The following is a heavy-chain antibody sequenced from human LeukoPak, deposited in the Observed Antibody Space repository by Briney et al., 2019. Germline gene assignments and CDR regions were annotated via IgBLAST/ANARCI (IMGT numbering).Heavy chain of an antibody. CDR3: ARDRGYYDSSGYARLPDY. D-gene: IGHD3-22*01. J-gene: IGHJ4*02. CDR2: ISNSSSTI. CDR1: GFTLSSYS. Sequence: GGALRLSCAASGFTLSSYSMNWVRQAPGKGLGWVSYISNSSSTIYYADSVKGRFTISRDNAKNSLYLQMNSLRAEDTAVYYCARDRGYYDSSGYARLPDYWGQGTLVTVSS. V-gene: IGHV3-48*01.